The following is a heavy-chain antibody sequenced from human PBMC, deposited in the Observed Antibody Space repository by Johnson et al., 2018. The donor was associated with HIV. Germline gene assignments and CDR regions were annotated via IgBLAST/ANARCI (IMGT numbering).Heavy chain of an antibody. D-gene: IGHD1-7*01. CDR1: GFTFSSYG. J-gene: IGHJ3*01. Sequence: QVQLVESGGGVVQPGRSLRLSCAASGFTFSSYGMHWVRQAPGKGLEWVAVISYDGSNKYYADSVKGRFTISRDNSKNTLYLQMNSLRAEDTAVYYCAKGFFELVTAFDVWGQGTMVTVSS. CDR3: AKGFFELVTAFDV. CDR2: ISYDGSNK. V-gene: IGHV3-30*18.